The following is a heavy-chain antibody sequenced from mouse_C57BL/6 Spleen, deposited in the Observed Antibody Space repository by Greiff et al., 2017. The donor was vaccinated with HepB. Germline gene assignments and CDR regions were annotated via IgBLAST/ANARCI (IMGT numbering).Heavy chain of an antibody. CDR1: GYTFTSYT. Sequence: VQLQQSGAELARPGASVKMSCKASGYTFTSYTMHWVKQRPGQGLEWIGYINPSSGYTKYNQKFKDKATLTADKSSSTAYMQLSSLTSEDSAVYYCARGDYGNFMDYWGQGTTLTVSS. D-gene: IGHD2-1*01. CDR3: ARGDYGNFMDY. CDR2: INPSSGYT. V-gene: IGHV1-4*01. J-gene: IGHJ2*01.